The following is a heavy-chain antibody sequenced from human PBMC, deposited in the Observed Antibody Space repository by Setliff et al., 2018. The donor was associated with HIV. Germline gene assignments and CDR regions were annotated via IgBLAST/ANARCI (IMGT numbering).Heavy chain of an antibody. CDR1: GGSIRSGSYY. V-gene: IGHV4-61*09. J-gene: IGHJ4*02. CDR2: ISTSGST. CDR3: ARLMPNWDYFDY. Sequence: LSLTCTVSGGSIRSGSYYWTWIRQPAGRGLEWIGHISTSGSTNYNPSLKSRVTISVDTSKNHFSLNVSSLTAADTALYFCARLMPNWDYFDYWGQGTQVTVSS. D-gene: IGHD2-2*01.